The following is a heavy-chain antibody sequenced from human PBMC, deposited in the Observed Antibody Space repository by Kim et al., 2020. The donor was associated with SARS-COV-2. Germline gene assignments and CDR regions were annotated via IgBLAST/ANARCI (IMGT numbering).Heavy chain of an antibody. CDR3: AKVRRICD. Sequence: GGCTYDADSVKGRFTITRDNSKNTLYLQMNSLRAEDTAVYYCAKVRRICDWGQGTLVTVSS. D-gene: IGHD2-15*01. V-gene: IGHV3-23*01. CDR2: GGCT. J-gene: IGHJ4*02.